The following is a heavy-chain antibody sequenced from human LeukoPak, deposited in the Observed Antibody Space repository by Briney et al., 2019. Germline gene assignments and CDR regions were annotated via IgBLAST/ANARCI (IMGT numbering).Heavy chain of an antibody. D-gene: IGHD3-3*01. V-gene: IGHV3-33*01. CDR2: IWYDGSNK. CDR1: GFTFSSYG. Sequence: GGSLRLSCAASGFTFSSYGMHWVRQAPGKGLEWVAVIWYDGSNKYYADSVKGRFTISRDSAKNSLYLQMNSLRAEDTAVYYCARGLFTIFGVVISGMDVWGQGTTVTVSS. J-gene: IGHJ6*02. CDR3: ARGLFTIFGVVISGMDV.